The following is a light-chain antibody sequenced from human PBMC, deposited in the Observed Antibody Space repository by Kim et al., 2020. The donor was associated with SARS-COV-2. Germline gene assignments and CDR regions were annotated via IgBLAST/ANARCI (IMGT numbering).Light chain of an antibody. V-gene: IGKV3-20*01. Sequence: EIVLTQSPGTLSLSPGERATLSCRASQSVSNSYLAWYQQKPGQAPRLLIYGSSSRATGIPDRFSGSGSGTDFTLIISRLESEDFAVYYCQKYGNSFWAFGKGT. CDR3: QKYGNSFWA. J-gene: IGKJ1*01. CDR2: GSS. CDR1: QSVSNSY.